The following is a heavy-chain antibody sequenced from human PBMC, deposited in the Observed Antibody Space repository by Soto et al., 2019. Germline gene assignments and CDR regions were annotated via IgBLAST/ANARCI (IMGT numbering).Heavy chain of an antibody. CDR3: AFPSRLPNY. J-gene: IGHJ4*02. V-gene: IGHV3-11*03. Sequence: GGSLRLSCIASGFTFTDYYMNWIRQTPGKGLEWLSYISVSGSDTNYPDSVKGRFTISRDNARNSIYLQMSSLRVEDTAVYYCAFPSRLPNYWGQGTLVTVSS. D-gene: IGHD6-25*01. CDR2: ISVSGSDT. CDR1: GFTFTDYY.